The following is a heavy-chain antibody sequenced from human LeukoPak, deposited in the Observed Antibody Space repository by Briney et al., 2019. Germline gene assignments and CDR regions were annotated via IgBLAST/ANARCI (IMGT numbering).Heavy chain of an antibody. CDR3: ARDSPGELGYCSGGSCYQSYYYYGMDV. J-gene: IGHJ6*02. Sequence: PGESLRLSCAASGFTFSSYEMNWVRQAPGKGLEWVSYISSSGSTIYYADSVKGRFTISRDNAKNSLYLQMNSLRAEDTAVYYCARDSPGELGYCSGGSCYQSYYYYGMDVWGQGTTVTVSS. CDR1: GFTFSSYE. D-gene: IGHD2-15*01. V-gene: IGHV3-48*03. CDR2: ISSSGSTI.